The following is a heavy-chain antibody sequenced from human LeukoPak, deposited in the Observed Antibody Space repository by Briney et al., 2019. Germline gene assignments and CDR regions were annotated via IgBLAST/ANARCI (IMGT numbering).Heavy chain of an antibody. J-gene: IGHJ4*02. D-gene: IGHD2-2*02. CDR1: GGSISSSSYY. Sequence: SQTLSLTCTVSGGSISSSSYYWSWIRQPAGKGLEWIGRIYTSGSTNYNPSLKSRVTISVDTSKNQFSLKLSSVTAADTAVYYCARVIVVVPAAIGSPMYYFDYWGQGTLVTVSS. CDR3: ARVIVVVPAAIGSPMYYFDY. V-gene: IGHV4-61*02. CDR2: IYTSGST.